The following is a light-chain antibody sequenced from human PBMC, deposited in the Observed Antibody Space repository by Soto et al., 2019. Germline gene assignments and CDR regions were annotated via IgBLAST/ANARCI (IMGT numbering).Light chain of an antibody. Sequence: DIQMTQSPSSLYASVGDSVTITFQASQDIDKLFNWYQQKPGKPPKLLIDDASNLATGVPSRFSGRGSGTDFTFTISSLQPEYVATYYCQQYDDLPITFGQETRLQIK. CDR2: DAS. CDR3: QQYDDLPIT. V-gene: IGKV1-33*01. CDR1: QDIDKL. J-gene: IGKJ5*01.